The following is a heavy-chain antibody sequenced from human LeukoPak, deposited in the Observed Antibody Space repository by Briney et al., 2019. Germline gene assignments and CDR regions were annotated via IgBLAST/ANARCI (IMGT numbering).Heavy chain of an antibody. CDR2: ISGSGGST. Sequence: GGSLRLSCAASGFTFSSYAMSWVRQAPGKGLEWVSAISGSGGSTYYADSVKGRFTISRDNSKNTLYLQMNSLRAEDTAVYYCARDGGYCSGGSCYSGDYLDYWGQGTLVTVSS. J-gene: IGHJ4*02. CDR1: GFTFSSYA. V-gene: IGHV3-23*01. CDR3: ARDGGYCSGGSCYSGDYLDY. D-gene: IGHD2-15*01.